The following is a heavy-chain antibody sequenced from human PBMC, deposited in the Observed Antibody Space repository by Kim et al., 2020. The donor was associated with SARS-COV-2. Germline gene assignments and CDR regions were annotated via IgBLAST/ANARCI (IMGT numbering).Heavy chain of an antibody. D-gene: IGHD3-10*01. J-gene: IGHJ3*02. CDR3: ARTRRGVLLDAFDI. V-gene: IGHV4-59*01. Sequence: PSLKSRVTISVDTSKNQFSLKLSSVTAADTAVYYCARTRRGVLLDAFDIWGQGTMVTVSS.